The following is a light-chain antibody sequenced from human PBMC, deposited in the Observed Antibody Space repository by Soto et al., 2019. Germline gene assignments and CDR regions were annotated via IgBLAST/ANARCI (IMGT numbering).Light chain of an antibody. Sequence: QSALTQPASVSGSPGQSITISCTGANSDVGGYNYVSWYQQHPGKAPKLMIYEVSNRPSGTSYRFSGSKSGNTASLTISGLQAEDEADYYCSSFTRSSTWLFGGGTKLTVL. J-gene: IGLJ3*02. CDR2: EVS. CDR1: NSDVGGYNY. V-gene: IGLV2-14*03. CDR3: SSFTRSSTWL.